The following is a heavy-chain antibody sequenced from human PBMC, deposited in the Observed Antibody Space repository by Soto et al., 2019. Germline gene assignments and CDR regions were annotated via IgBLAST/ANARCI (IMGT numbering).Heavy chain of an antibody. D-gene: IGHD6-19*01. V-gene: IGHV1-3*01. CDR2: INAGNGNT. CDR3: ARGIRRAVAPFDY. CDR1: GYTFTSYA. J-gene: IGHJ4*02. Sequence: ASVKVSCKASGYTFTSYAMHWVRQAPGQRLEWMGWINAGNGNTKYSQKFQGRVTITRDTSASTAYMELSSLRSEDTAVHYCARGIRRAVAPFDYWGQGTLVTVSS.